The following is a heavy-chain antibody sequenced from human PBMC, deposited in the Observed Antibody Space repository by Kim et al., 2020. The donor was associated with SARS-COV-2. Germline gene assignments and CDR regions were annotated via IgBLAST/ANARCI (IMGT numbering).Heavy chain of an antibody. D-gene: IGHD3-22*01. CDR2: IYPGDSDT. CDR1: GYSFTSYW. J-gene: IGHJ3*02. V-gene: IGHV5-51*01. Sequence: GESLKISCKGSGYSFTSYWIGWVRQMPGKGLEWMGIIYPGDSDTRYSPSFQGQVTIPADKSISTAYLQWSSLKASDTAMYYCARVFAYYYDSSGYYSAFDIWGQGTMVTVSS. CDR3: ARVFAYYYDSSGYYSAFDI.